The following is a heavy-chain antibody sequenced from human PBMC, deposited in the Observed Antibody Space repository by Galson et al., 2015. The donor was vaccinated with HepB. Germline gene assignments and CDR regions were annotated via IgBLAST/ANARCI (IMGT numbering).Heavy chain of an antibody. CDR3: ARTAVGATTHYYYMDV. J-gene: IGHJ6*03. V-gene: IGHV1-2*06. Sequence: SVKVSCKASGYTFTGYYMHWVRQAPGQGLEWMGRINPNSGGTNYAQKFQGRVTMTRDTSISTAYVELSRLRSDDTAVYYCARTAVGATTHYYYMDVWGKGTTVTVSS. CDR1: GYTFTGYY. D-gene: IGHD1-26*01. CDR2: INPNSGGT.